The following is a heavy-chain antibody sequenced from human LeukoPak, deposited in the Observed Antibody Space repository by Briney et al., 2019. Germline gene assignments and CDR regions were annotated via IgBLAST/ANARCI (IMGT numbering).Heavy chain of an antibody. CDR1: GFPSGTYL. J-gene: IGHJ4*02. Sequence: GGSLRLSCAASGFPSGTYLMHWVRQAPGKGLVWVSHINSDGSSTAYADSVKSRFTISRDNAKNTLYLQMNSLRAEDTAVYYCARDRDHSFDYWGQGTLVTVSS. CDR3: ARDRDHSFDY. V-gene: IGHV3-74*03. CDR2: INSDGSST.